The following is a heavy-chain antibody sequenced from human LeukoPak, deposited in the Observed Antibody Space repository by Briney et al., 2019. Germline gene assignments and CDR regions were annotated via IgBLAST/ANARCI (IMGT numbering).Heavy chain of an antibody. Sequence: PGESLQISCKASAYSFTSYWISWVRQMPGKGLEWMGIIYPGDYDTRSSPSFPGHDTISAYKSISTAYLQWSSLKASDSVLYCCARHGADGVSCYHWGQGPLVTV. CDR1: AYSFTSYW. CDR2: IYPGDYDT. J-gene: IGHJ5*02. CDR3: ARHGADGVSCYH. V-gene: IGHV5-51*01. D-gene: IGHD2-15*01.